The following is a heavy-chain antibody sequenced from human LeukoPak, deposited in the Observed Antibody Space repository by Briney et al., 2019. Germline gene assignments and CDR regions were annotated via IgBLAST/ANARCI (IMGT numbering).Heavy chain of an antibody. CDR1: GGSISSYY. CDR2: IYYGGST. CDR3: ARDRILYY. J-gene: IGHJ4*02. V-gene: IGHV4-59*01. Sequence: SETLSLTCTVSGGSISSYYWSWIRQPPGRGLEWIGYIYYGGSTNYNPSLRSRVTISVDTSKNQFSLKLSSVTAADTAVYYCARDRILYYWGQGTLVTVSS. D-gene: IGHD3-3*02.